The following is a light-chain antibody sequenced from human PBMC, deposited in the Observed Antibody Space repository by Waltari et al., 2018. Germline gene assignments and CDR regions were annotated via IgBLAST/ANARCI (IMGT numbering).Light chain of an antibody. CDR1: QTVTTY. J-gene: IGKJ1*01. Sequence: DIQMTQSPSSLSASVGDRVTITCRASQTVTTYLHWYQQKPGKAPNLLIYAASSLQSGVPSSFSGSGSGTDFTLTISSLQPEDFATYYCQQSHTSPRTFGQGTKVEIK. V-gene: IGKV1-39*01. CDR2: AAS. CDR3: QQSHTSPRT.